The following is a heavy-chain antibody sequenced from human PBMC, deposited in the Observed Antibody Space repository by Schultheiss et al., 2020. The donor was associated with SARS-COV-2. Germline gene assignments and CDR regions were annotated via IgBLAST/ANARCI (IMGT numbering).Heavy chain of an antibody. CDR3: ASYPSGSVLGPSPPGGRERNFDY. Sequence: SETLSLTCTVSGGSISSGGYYWSWIRQHPGKGLEWIGYIYYSGSTYYNPSLKSRVTISVDTSKNQFSLKLSSVTAADTAVYYCASYPSGSVLGPSPPGGRERNFDYWGQGTLVTVSS. J-gene: IGHJ4*02. D-gene: IGHD1-1*01. V-gene: IGHV4-31*03. CDR1: GGSISSGGYY. CDR2: IYYSGST.